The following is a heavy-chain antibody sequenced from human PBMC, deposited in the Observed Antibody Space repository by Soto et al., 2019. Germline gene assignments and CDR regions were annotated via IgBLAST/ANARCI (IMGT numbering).Heavy chain of an antibody. J-gene: IGHJ3*02. V-gene: IGHV1-2*02. Sequence: QLHLVQSGAVVKKPGASVTVSCSASGYPVTAYYMHWVRQAPGRGLEWMGGINPATGAAKYTQTFQGRVTMTRDTSTRTVFMELSGLTSEDTGVFYCARGGGVGVAGSAAFDMWGQGTLVTVSS. CDR1: GYPVTAYY. CDR3: ARGGGVGVAGSAAFDM. D-gene: IGHD3-3*01. CDR2: INPATGAA.